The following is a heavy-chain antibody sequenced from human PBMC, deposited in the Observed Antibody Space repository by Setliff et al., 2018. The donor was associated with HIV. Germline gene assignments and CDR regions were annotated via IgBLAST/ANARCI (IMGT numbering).Heavy chain of an antibody. V-gene: IGHV3-53*01. CDR1: GFTFSSSS. CDR2: MYSGGGT. CDR3: ASCFSSHQMSSYYFYFYMDV. J-gene: IGHJ6*03. D-gene: IGHD2-2*01. Sequence: GGSLRLSCAASGFTFSSSSMNWVRQAPGKGLESVSVMYSGGGTNYADSVKGRFTISRDNSKNTLYLQMNNLRAEDTAVYYCASCFSSHQMSSYYFYFYMDVWGQGTTVTVSS.